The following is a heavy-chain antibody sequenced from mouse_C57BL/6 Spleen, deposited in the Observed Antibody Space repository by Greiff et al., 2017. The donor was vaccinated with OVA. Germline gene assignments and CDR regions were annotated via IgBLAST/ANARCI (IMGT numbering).Heavy chain of an antibody. CDR2: IYPGDGDT. Sequence: QVQLQQSGPELVKPGASVKISCKASGYAFSSSWMNWVKQRPGKGLEWIGRIYPGDGDTNYNGKFKGKATLTADKSSSTAYMQLSSLTSEDSAVYCCARGKPQLRDHAMDDWGLGTTDTGSS. V-gene: IGHV1-82*01. D-gene: IGHD6-1*01. CDR3: ARGKPQLRDHAMDD. J-gene: IGHJ4*01. CDR1: GYAFSSSW.